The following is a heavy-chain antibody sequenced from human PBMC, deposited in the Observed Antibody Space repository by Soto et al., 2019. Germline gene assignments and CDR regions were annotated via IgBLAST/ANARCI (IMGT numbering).Heavy chain of an antibody. CDR1: GGSVSSGGYY. J-gene: IGHJ4*02. D-gene: IGHD2-8*01. CDR3: ARSSAIVLMVYAPLFDY. CDR2: IYYSGST. V-gene: IGHV4-31*03. Sequence: SEALSLTCTVSGGSVSSGGYYWSWIRQHPGKGLEWIGYIYYSGSTYYNPSLKSRVTISVDTSKNQFSLKLSSVTAADTAVYYCARSSAIVLMVYAPLFDYWGQGTLVTVSS.